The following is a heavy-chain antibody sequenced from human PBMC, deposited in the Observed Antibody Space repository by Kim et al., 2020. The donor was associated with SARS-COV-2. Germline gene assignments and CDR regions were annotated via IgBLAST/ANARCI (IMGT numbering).Heavy chain of an antibody. J-gene: IGHJ4*02. V-gene: IGHV3-74*01. CDR3: ARGGNHWDDAFDH. D-gene: IGHD1-1*01. CDR2: TNGDGGDT. CDR1: GFTPPNNYW. Sequence: GGSLRLSCAASGFTPPNNYWMHWVRQTPGKGLFWVARTNGDGGDTGYADPVKGRFTISRDNARKTVSLQMNDLRVEDTGLYYCARGGNHWDDAFDHWGQGTQVTVSS.